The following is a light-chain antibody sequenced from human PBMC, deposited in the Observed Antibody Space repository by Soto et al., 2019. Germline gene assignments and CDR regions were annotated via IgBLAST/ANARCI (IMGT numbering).Light chain of an antibody. V-gene: IGKV1-33*01. CDR1: QDIDKN. CDR3: QQHDSRPTWT. J-gene: IGKJ5*01. Sequence: IQDIDKNLNWYPPKPXEAPKLLIYVASYXETGVPTRFSGSGSGKDYSFTVNSLQPEASAPYYCQQHDSRPTWTLGQGTRREIK. CDR2: VAS.